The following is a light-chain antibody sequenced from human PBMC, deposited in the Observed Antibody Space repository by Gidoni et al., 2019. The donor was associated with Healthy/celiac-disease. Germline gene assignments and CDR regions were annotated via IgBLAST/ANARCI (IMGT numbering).Light chain of an antibody. CDR2: DAS. J-gene: IGKJ2*04. Sequence: EIVLTQSPATLSLSPGERATLSCRASKSVGFYVAWYQQRPGQAPRLLIYDASIRATGVPARFSGSGSGTDFSLTITSLEPEDFAVYYCQHRINWPCSFGQGTKLEMK. CDR1: KSVGFY. V-gene: IGKV3-11*01. CDR3: QHRINWPCS.